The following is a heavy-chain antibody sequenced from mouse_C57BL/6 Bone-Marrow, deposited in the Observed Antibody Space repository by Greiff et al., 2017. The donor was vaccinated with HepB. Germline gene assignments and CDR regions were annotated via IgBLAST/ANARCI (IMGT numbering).Heavy chain of an antibody. CDR2: SRNKANDYTT. CDR3: ARDPLMITVFYFDY. D-gene: IGHD2-4*01. V-gene: IGHV7-1*01. J-gene: IGHJ2*01. CDR1: GFTFSDFY. Sequence: EVQGVESGGGLVQSGRSLRLSCATSGFTFSDFYMEWVRQAPGKGLEWIAASRNKANDYTTEYSASVKGRFIVSRDTSQSILYLQMNALRAEDTAIYYCARDPLMITVFYFDYWGQGTTLTVSS.